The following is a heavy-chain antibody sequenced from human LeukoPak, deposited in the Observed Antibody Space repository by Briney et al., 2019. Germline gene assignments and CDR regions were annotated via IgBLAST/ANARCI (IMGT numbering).Heavy chain of an antibody. Sequence: GGSLRLSCAASGFTFNNYWMHWVRQAPGKGLVWVSPINPDGTVTTYADSVKGRFTISRDNSKNTLYLQMSSLRAEDTAVYFCVRGYSFGPYGMDVWGQGTTVTVSS. J-gene: IGHJ6*02. D-gene: IGHD2-15*01. V-gene: IGHV3-74*01. CDR3: VRGYSFGPYGMDV. CDR2: INPDGTVT. CDR1: GFTFNNYW.